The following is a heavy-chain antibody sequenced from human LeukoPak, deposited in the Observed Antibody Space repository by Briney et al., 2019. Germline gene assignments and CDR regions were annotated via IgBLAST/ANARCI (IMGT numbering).Heavy chain of an antibody. CDR3: ARGRRTIAAAGDYYFDY. D-gene: IGHD6-13*01. CDR2: IYTSGST. CDR1: GGSISSYY. Sequence: PSETLSLTCTVSGGSISSYYWSWIRQPAGKGLEWIGRIYTSGSTNYNPSLKSRVTMSVDTSKNQFSLKLSSVTAADTAVYYCARGRRTIAAAGDYYFDYWGQGTLVTVSS. V-gene: IGHV4-4*07. J-gene: IGHJ4*02.